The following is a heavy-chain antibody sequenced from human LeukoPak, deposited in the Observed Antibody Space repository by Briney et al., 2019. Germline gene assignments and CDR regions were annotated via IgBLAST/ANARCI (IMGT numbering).Heavy chain of an antibody. J-gene: IGHJ4*02. CDR2: LYYSGST. CDR3: ARAGSGYSFDY. D-gene: IGHD3-10*01. Sequence: PSETLSLTCTVSGTSISTYYWSWLRQPPGKGLEWVGYLYYSGSTSYNPSLKSRVTISVDTSKNQFSLRLSSVIAADTAVYYCARAGSGYSFDYWGQGTLVTVSS. V-gene: IGHV4-59*08. CDR1: GTSISTYY.